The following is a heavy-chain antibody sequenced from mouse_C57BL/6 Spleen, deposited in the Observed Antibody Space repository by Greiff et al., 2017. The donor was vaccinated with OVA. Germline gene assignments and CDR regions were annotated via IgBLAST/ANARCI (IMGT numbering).Heavy chain of an antibody. CDR3: ARLCGRGYFAY. Sequence: VQLQQPGAELVKPGASVKLSCKASGYTFTSYWMQWVKQRPGQGLEWIGEIDPSDSYTNYNQKFKGKATLTVDTSSSTAYMQLSRLTPEDSAVYYCARLCGRGYFAYWGQGTTLTVSS. CDR2: IDPSDSYT. J-gene: IGHJ2*01. CDR1: GYTFTSYW. D-gene: IGHD1-1*02. V-gene: IGHV1-50*01.